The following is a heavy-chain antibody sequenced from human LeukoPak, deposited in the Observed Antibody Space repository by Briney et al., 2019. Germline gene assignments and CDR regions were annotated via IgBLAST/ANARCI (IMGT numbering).Heavy chain of an antibody. D-gene: IGHD3-22*01. CDR2: INTNSGGT. CDR3: AREGHYDSSGYPLFDY. Sequence: ASVKVSCKASGYTFTGYYMHWVRQAPGQGLEWMGWINTNSGGTNYAQKFQGRVTMTRDTSISTAYMELSRLRSDDTAVYYCAREGHYDSSGYPLFDYWGQGTLVTVSS. V-gene: IGHV1-2*02. J-gene: IGHJ4*02. CDR1: GYTFTGYY.